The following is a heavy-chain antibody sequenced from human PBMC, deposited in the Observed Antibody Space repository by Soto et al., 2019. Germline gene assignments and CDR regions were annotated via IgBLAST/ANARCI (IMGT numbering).Heavy chain of an antibody. CDR3: ARGIRRDGYREYWYFDL. Sequence: QVQLVPSGAEVKKPGSSVKVSCKASGGTFTYSAVSWVRQAPGQGLEWMGGIIPMFGTPNYAQKFQGRLTISANESTSTVYMELSGLRSEDAAVYYCARGIRRDGYREYWYFDLWGRGTLVTVSS. CDR1: GGTFTYSA. J-gene: IGHJ2*01. CDR2: IIPMFGTP. V-gene: IGHV1-69*01. D-gene: IGHD5-12*01.